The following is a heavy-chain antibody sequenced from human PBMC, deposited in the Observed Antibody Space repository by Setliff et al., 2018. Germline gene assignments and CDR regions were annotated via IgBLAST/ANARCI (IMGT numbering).Heavy chain of an antibody. V-gene: IGHV5-51*01. D-gene: IGHD6-6*01. J-gene: IGHJ3*02. CDR2: IYPGDSDT. CDR1: GYSFTRCW. CDR3: ARLGSSSGAFDI. Sequence: PGESLKISCKGSGYSFTRCWIGWVRQMPGKGLEWMWIIYPGDSDTTYSPSFQGQVTISADKSISTAYLQWSSLKASDTAMYYCARLGSSSGAFDIWGQGTMVTVSS.